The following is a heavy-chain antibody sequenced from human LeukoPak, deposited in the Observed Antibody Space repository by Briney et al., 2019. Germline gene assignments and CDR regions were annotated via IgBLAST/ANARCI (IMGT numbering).Heavy chain of an antibody. CDR3: ARVRTEWYIDL. Sequence: GGPQRLSCAPSRFIYKLYWVIGVRDSPEMGLEGVANMREDGGEKFYVDSVRGRFTISRDNAKNSLYLQMNSLRVEDTGVYYCARVRTEWYIDLWGRGTLVTVST. CDR2: MREDGGEK. V-gene: IGHV3-7*01. CDR1: RFIYKLYW. D-gene: IGHD2-8*02. J-gene: IGHJ2*01.